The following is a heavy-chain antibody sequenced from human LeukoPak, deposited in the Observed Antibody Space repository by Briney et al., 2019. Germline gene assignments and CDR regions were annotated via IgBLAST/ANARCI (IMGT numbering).Heavy chain of an antibody. CDR3: ARYSDYYDSSGYSNWFDP. CDR2: ISSSGSTI. V-gene: IGHV3-48*03. CDR1: GFTFSSYE. D-gene: IGHD3-22*01. J-gene: IGHJ5*02. Sequence: GGSLRLSCAASGFTFSSYEMNWVRQAPGKGLEWVSYISSSGSTIYYAHSVKGRFTISRDNAKNSLYLQMNSLRAEDTAVYYCARYSDYYDSSGYSNWFDPWGQGTLVTVSS.